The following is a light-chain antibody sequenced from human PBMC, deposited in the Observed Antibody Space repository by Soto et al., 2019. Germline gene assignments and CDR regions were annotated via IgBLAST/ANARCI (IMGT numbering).Light chain of an antibody. CDR1: QSVNSN. J-gene: IGKJ1*01. Sequence: ETVMTQSPATLSVSPGERATLSCRASQSVNSNLAWYQQKPGQAPRLLIYGASTRATGIPARFSGSGSGTEFTLTISSLQPDDFATYYCQHYNSYSEAFGQGTKVELK. CDR3: QHYNSYSEA. CDR2: GAS. V-gene: IGKV3-15*01.